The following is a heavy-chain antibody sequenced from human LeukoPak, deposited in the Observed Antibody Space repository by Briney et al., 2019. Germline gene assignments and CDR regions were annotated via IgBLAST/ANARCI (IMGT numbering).Heavy chain of an antibody. Sequence: ASVKVSCKASGHTFTSYGISWVRQAPGQGLEWMGWISAYNGNTNYAQKLQGRVTMTTDTSTSTAYMELRSLRSDDTAVYYCARDLVGYSGYEPIGYWGQGTLVTVSS. CDR3: ARDLVGYSGYEPIGY. CDR1: GHTFTSYG. V-gene: IGHV1-18*01. J-gene: IGHJ4*02. D-gene: IGHD5-12*01. CDR2: ISAYNGNT.